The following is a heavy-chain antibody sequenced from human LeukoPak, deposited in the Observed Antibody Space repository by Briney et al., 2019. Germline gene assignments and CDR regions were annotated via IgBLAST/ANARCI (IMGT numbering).Heavy chain of an antibody. CDR1: GFTFSSYW. J-gene: IGHJ5*02. CDR3: ARTGIAARPTVWFDP. V-gene: IGHV3-74*01. CDR2: INSDGSST. Sequence: GGSLRHSCAASGFTFSSYWMHWVRQAPGKGLVWVSHINSDGSSTNYADSVKGRFTISRDNAKNTLYLQMNSLRAEDTAVYYCARTGIAARPTVWFDPWGQGTLVTVSS. D-gene: IGHD6-6*01.